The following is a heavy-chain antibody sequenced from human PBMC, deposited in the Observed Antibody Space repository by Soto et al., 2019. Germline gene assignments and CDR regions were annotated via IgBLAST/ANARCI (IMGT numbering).Heavy chain of an antibody. CDR3: ARDQVVVVTAIRYYYGMDV. CDR2: INPSGGST. CDR1: GYTFTSYY. Sequence: ASVKVSCKASGYTFTSYYMHWVRQAPGQGLEWMGIINPSGGSTSYAQKFQGRVTMTMDTSTSTVYMELSSLRSEDTAVYYCARDQVVVVTAIRYYYGMDVWGQGTTVTVSS. V-gene: IGHV1-46*01. J-gene: IGHJ6*02. D-gene: IGHD2-21*02.